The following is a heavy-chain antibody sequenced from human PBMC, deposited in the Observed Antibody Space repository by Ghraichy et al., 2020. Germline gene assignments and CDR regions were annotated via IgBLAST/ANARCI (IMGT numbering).Heavy chain of an antibody. Sequence: GESLNISCAASGFTLRNYAMNWVRQAPGRGLDWVSAISGSGGSTSYADSVRGRFTISRDNSKNTLYLQMNSLRAEDTAVYYCAKDTGRHYNWNDGFDYWGQGTLVTVSS. J-gene: IGHJ4*02. CDR3: AKDTGRHYNWNDGFDY. CDR2: ISGSGGST. CDR1: GFTLRNYA. V-gene: IGHV3-23*01. D-gene: IGHD1-1*01.